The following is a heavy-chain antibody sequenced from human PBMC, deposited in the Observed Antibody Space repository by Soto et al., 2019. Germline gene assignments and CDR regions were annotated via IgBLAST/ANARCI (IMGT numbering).Heavy chain of an antibody. D-gene: IGHD3-10*01. CDR2: IIPILGIA. J-gene: IGHJ4*02. V-gene: IGHV1-69*02. Sequence: SVKVSCKASGGTFSSYTISWVRQAPGKGLEWMGRIIPILGIANYAQKFQGRVTITADKSTSTAYMELSSLRSEDTAVYYCARSREPDGSGSYFDYWGQGTLVTVSS. CDR3: ARSREPDGSGSYFDY. CDR1: GGTFSSYT.